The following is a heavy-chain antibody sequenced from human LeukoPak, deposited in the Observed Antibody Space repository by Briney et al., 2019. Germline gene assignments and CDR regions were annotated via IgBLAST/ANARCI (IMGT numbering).Heavy chain of an antibody. CDR2: IRSKANNYAT. J-gene: IGHJ6*02. CDR1: GFTFSSYA. V-gene: IGHV3-73*01. D-gene: IGHD1-26*01. Sequence: GGSLRLSCAASGFTFSSYAMHWVRQASGKGLEWVGRIRSKANNYATAYATSVKGRFTLSRDDSKNTAYLQMNSLKTEDTAVYYCIRGAASGSYYGFDVWGQGATVTVSS. CDR3: IRGAASGSYYGFDV.